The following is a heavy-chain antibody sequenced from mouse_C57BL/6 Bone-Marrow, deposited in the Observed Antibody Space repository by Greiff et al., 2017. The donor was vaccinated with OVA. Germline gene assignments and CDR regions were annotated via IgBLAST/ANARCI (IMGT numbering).Heavy chain of an antibody. V-gene: IGHV5-17*01. D-gene: IGHD1-1*01. Sequence: EVKVVESGGGLVKPGGSLKLSCAASGFTFSDYGMHWVRQAPEKGLEWVAYISSGSSTIYYADTVKGRFTISRDNAKNTLFLQMTSLRSEDTAMYYCARHYGSSYPAWFAYWGQGTLVTVSA. CDR1: GFTFSDYG. CDR2: ISSGSSTI. J-gene: IGHJ3*01. CDR3: ARHYGSSYPAWFAY.